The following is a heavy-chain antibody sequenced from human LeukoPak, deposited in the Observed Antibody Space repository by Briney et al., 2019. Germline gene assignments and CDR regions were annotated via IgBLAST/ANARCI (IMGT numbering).Heavy chain of an antibody. CDR3: ARNLGSGWYYDY. J-gene: IGHJ4*03. D-gene: IGHD6-19*01. Sequence: SETLSLTCTVSGGSISSYYWSWIRHPPEEGLEWIGYMYNGGSNYYNPSLRSRVTISVDTSKNQFSLKLSSVTAADTAVYYCARNLGSGWYYDYWGHRISVTVSS. V-gene: IGHV4-59*08. CDR2: MYNGGSN. CDR1: GGSISSYY.